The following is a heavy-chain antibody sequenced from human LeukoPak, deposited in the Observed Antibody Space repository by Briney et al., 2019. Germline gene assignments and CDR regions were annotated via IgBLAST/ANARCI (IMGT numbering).Heavy chain of an antibody. CDR2: MNPNSGNT. Sequence: ASVKVSCKASGYTFTSYDINWVRQATGQGLEWMGWMNPNSGNTGYAQKFQGRVTMTRNTSISTAYMELSSLGSEDTAVYYCARVQSSTINCFDPWGQGTLVTVSS. J-gene: IGHJ5*02. CDR3: ARVQSSTINCFDP. V-gene: IGHV1-8*01. D-gene: IGHD6-13*01. CDR1: GYTFTSYD.